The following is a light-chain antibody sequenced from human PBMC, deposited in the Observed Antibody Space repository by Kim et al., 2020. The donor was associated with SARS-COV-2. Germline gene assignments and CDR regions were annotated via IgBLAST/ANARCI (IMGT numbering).Light chain of an antibody. CDR2: RDN. CDR3: QAWDSSIYV. V-gene: IGLV3-1*01. CDR1: KLGDKY. J-gene: IGLJ1*01. Sequence: SYELTQPPSVSVSPGQTASITCSGDKLGDKYASXYQQKPGQSPVVVIFRDNRRPSGIPERFSGSNSGNTATLTISGTQARDEADYYCQAWDSSIYVFGTG.